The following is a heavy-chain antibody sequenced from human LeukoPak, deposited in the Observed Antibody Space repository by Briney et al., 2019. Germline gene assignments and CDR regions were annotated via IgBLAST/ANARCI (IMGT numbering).Heavy chain of an antibody. D-gene: IGHD6-13*01. V-gene: IGHV4-59*08. J-gene: IGHJ4*02. CDR2: IYYSGST. CDR3: ARLSSSWGYFDY. Sequence: TETLSLTCTVSGGSISSYYWSWIRQPPGKGLEWIGYIYYSGSTNYNPSLKSRVTISVDTSKNQFSLKLSSVTAADTAVYYCARLSSSWGYFDYWGQGTLVTVSS. CDR1: GGSISSYY.